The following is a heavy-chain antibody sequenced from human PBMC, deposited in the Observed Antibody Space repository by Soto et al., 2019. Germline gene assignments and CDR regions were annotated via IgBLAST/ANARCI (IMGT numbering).Heavy chain of an antibody. J-gene: IGHJ4*02. CDR1: GFTFSNFA. CDR3: AKDGSFYGGVDY. D-gene: IGHD3-10*01. V-gene: IGHV3-23*01. CDR2: ISGSGDFT. Sequence: GGSLRLSCAASGFTFSNFAMNWVRQAPGKGLEWVSAISGSGDFTYYADSVKGRFTISRDNSKNTLYLQMNSLRAEDTAVYYCAKDGSFYGGVDYWGQGTLVTVSS.